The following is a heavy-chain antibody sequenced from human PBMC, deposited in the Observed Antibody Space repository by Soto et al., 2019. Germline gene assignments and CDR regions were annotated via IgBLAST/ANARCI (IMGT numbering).Heavy chain of an antibody. D-gene: IGHD6-6*01. CDR1: GFTVSGNY. J-gene: IGHJ4*02. Sequence: EVQLVETGGGLIQPGGSLRLSCAASGFTVSGNYMSWVRQAPGKGLEWVSVTYNGGGTYYADSVKGRFTICRDNSKNKLYIQMNSLRAEYTAVYYCASTRGSSYDYWGQGTLVTVSS. CDR3: ASTRGSSYDY. CDR2: TYNGGGT. V-gene: IGHV3-53*02.